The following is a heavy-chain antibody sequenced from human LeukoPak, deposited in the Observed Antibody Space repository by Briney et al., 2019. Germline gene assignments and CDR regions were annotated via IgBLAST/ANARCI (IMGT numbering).Heavy chain of an antibody. D-gene: IGHD2-15*01. CDR3: ATSSSGVTYGMDV. CDR1: GYTFTGYY. J-gene: IGHJ6*02. V-gene: IGHV1-2*02. CDR2: INPNSGGT. Sequence: ASVKVSCKASGYTFTGYYMHWVRQAPGQGLEWMGWINPNSGGTNYAQKFQGRVTMTRDTSISTAYMELSRLRSDDTAVYYRATSSSGVTYGMDVWGQGTTVTVSS.